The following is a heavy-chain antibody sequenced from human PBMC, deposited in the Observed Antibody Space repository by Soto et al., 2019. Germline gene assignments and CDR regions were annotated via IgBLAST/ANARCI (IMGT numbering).Heavy chain of an antibody. V-gene: IGHV1-24*01. CDR2: FDPEDGET. D-gene: IGHD5-12*01. J-gene: IGHJ4*02. Sequence: ASVKVSCKVSGYTLTELSMHWVRQAPGKGLEWMGGFDPEDGETIYAQKFQGRVTMTEDTSTDTAYMELSSLRSEDTAVYYCATVQRWLQSFDYWGQGTLVTFSS. CDR1: GYTLTELS. CDR3: ATVQRWLQSFDY.